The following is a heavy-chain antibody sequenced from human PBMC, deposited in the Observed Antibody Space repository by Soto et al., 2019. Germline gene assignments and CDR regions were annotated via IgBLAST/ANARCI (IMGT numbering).Heavy chain of an antibody. CDR2: IKSQGEGGTT. V-gene: IGHV3-15*01. J-gene: IGHJ4*02. D-gene: IGHD2-15*01. CDR1: GFPFSDAW. CDR3: ANFRSCSDY. Sequence: LRLSCAASGFPFSDAWMTWVRQAPGKGLEWVGRIKSQGEGGTTEYAAPVKGRFTISRDDSENTLYLHMNRHKSENTAVYYCANFRSCSDYWGPGTLVTVSS.